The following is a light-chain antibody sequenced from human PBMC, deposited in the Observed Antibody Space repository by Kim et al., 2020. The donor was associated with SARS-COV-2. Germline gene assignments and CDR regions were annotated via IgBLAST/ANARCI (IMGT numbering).Light chain of an antibody. CDR3: TSYTSNRSVV. CDR1: SSDDGPYKY. Sequence: QSVVTQPASVSGSPEQSITISCSGTSSDDGPYKYVSWYQQHPGRAPKLIISDVSHRPSGVSNRFSGSKAGNTASLTISGLQAEDEADYYCTSYTSNRSVVFGGGTQLTVL. J-gene: IGLJ2*01. V-gene: IGLV2-14*03. CDR2: DVS.